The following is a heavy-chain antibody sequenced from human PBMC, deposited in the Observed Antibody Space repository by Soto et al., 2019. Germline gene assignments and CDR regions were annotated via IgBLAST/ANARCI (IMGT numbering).Heavy chain of an antibody. CDR3: AREEYGYGGGYSYYGMDV. V-gene: IGHV1-69*01. Sequence: QVQLVQSGPEVKKPGSSVKVSCKASGGSFSDSALSWVRQAPGQGLEWMGGIIPIFGSPDYAQKFLGRVTVTADESTSTADMELSSLRTEDTAIYYCAREEYGYGGGYSYYGMDVWGQGTTVTVSS. D-gene: IGHD5-12*01. CDR1: GGSFSDSA. CDR2: IIPIFGSP. J-gene: IGHJ6*02.